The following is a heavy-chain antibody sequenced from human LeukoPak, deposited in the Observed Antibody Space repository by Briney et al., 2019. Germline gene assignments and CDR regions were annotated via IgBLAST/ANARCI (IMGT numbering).Heavy chain of an antibody. CDR3: ARDVERTGGAYYYGSGSPRG. CDR2: ISTGSSTI. V-gene: IGHV3-48*02. D-gene: IGHD3-10*01. Sequence: GGSLRLSCAASGFTFSSYSMIWVRQAPGKGLEWVSYISTGSSTIYYADPVKGRFTISRDNAKNSLYLQMNSLRDGDTAVYYCARDVERTGGAYYYGSGSPRGWGQGTLVTVSS. J-gene: IGHJ4*02. CDR1: GFTFSSYS.